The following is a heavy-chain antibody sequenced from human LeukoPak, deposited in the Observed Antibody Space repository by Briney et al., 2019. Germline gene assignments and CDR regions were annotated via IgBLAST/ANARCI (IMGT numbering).Heavy chain of an antibody. J-gene: IGHJ3*01. CDR3: ARQPGTGANRNAFDL. Sequence: GGPLKISCQGSGFDFTTYWIGWVHQMPGKGLEWMGIVYPGDSDTRYSPSFQGQVTISADRSISTAYLQWNSLKASDTAMYFCARQPGTGANRNAFDLWGQGTKVTVSS. CDR2: VYPGDSDT. CDR1: GFDFTTYW. D-gene: IGHD4/OR15-4a*01. V-gene: IGHV5-51*07.